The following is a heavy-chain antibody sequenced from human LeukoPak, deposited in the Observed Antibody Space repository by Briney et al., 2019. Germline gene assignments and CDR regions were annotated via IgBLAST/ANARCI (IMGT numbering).Heavy chain of an antibody. CDR1: GFTFSSYW. V-gene: IGHV3-74*01. J-gene: IGHJ5*02. D-gene: IGHD2-15*01. CDR3: ARGIYWFDP. CDR2: IKSDGRST. Sequence: AGGSLRLSCAASGFTFSSYWMHWVRQAPGKGLVWVSHIKSDGRSTSYADSVKGRFTISRDNAKNTLYLQMNTLRAEDTAVYYCARGIYWFDPWGQGTLVTVSS.